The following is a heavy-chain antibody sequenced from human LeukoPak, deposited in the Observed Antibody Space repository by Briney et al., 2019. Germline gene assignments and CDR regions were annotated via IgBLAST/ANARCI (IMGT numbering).Heavy chain of an antibody. Sequence: GGSLRLSCAASGFTFSSYSMNWVRQAPGKGLEWVSSISSSSSYIYYADSVKGRFTISRDNAKNSLYLQMNSLRAEDTAVYYCARRRYNWNAIDYWGQGALVTVSS. J-gene: IGHJ4*02. D-gene: IGHD1-20*01. CDR3: ARRRYNWNAIDY. CDR1: GFTFSSYS. V-gene: IGHV3-21*04. CDR2: ISSSSSYI.